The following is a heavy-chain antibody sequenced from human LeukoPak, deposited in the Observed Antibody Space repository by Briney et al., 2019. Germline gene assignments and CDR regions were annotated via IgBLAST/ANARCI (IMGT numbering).Heavy chain of an antibody. V-gene: IGHV3-53*01. CDR2: LSTGDTT. CDR3: LRGGVNYWNPRY. CDR1: GFTVSNYY. D-gene: IGHD1-1*01. J-gene: IGHJ4*01. Sequence: GGSLRLSCVASGFTVSNYYMSSVRHAPGKGLEWVSLLSTGDTTYYAESVEGRFTISRDDSKNTIHLQMNTLRAEDTAVYYCLRGGVNYWNPRYWGQGTLVTVSS.